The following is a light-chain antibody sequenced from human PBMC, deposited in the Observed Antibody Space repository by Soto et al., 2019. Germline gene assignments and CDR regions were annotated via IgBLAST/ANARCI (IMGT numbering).Light chain of an antibody. CDR2: KAS. V-gene: IGKV1-5*03. CDR1: QSISSW. CDR3: QQYNSYPLT. J-gene: IGKJ4*01. Sequence: DIQMTQSPSTLSASVGDRVTITCRASQSISSWLAWYQQKPGKAPNLLICKASSLESGVPSRFSGSGSGTEFTLTISSLQPDDFATYYFQQYNSYPLTFGGGTKVEIK.